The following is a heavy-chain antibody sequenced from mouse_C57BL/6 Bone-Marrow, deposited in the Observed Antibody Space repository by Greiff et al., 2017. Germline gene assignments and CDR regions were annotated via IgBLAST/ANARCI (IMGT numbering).Heavy chain of an antibody. V-gene: IGHV1-81*01. CDR1: GYTFTSYG. J-gene: IGHJ3*01. CDR2: IYPRSGNT. CDR3: ARNFRFAY. Sequence: QVQLQQSGAELARPGASVKLSCKASGYTFTSYGISWVKQRTGQGLEWIGEIYPRSGNTYYNEKFKGKATLTADKSSSTAYMELRSLTSEASAVYCCARNFRFAYWGQGTLVTVSA.